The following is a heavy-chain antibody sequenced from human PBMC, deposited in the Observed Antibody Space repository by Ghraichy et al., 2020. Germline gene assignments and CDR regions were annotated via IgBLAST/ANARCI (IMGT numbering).Heavy chain of an antibody. V-gene: IGHV3-48*01. D-gene: IGHD6-19*01. J-gene: IGHJ3*02. Sequence: GESLNISCAASEFTFSTYSMNWFRQAPGKGLEWLSYISGGGSTIYYTDSVKGRFTISRDNAKNSLYLQLNSLTGEDTAVYYCARDHQWAFDIWGQGTMVTVSS. CDR1: EFTFSTYS. CDR3: ARDHQWAFDI. CDR2: ISGGGSTI.